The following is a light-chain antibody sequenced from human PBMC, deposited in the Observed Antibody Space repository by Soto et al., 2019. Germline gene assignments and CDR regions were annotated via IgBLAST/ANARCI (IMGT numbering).Light chain of an antibody. CDR2: EVS. V-gene: IGLV2-8*01. CDR3: TSYAGTYSFFYV. CDR1: SSDVGAYNY. J-gene: IGLJ1*01. Sequence: QSVLTQPPSASGSPGQSVTISCTGTSSDVGAYNYVSWYQQLPGKVPKLIIYEVSKRPSGVPDRFSGSKSGNTASLTVSGLQAEDEADYYCTSYAGTYSFFYVFGTGTKVTVL.